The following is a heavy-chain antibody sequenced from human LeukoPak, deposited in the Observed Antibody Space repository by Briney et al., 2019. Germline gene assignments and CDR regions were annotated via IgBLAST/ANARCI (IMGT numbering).Heavy chain of an antibody. CDR1: GGSISTSNYY. CDR2: IYYSGST. Sequence: SETLSLTCTVSGGSISTSNYYWGWIRQPPGKGLEWIGSIYYSGSTYYNPSLKSRVTISVDTSKNQFSLKLSSVTAADTAVYYCARLALVRGVIPNWFDPWGQGTLVTVSS. CDR3: ARLALVRGVIPNWFDP. J-gene: IGHJ5*02. V-gene: IGHV4-39*01. D-gene: IGHD3-10*01.